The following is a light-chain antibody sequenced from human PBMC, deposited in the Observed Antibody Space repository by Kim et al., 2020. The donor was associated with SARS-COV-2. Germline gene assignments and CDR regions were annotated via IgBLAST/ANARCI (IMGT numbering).Light chain of an antibody. Sequence: EMVMTQSPATLSVSPGERATLSCRASQSVSNNLAWYQQKPGQAPRLLIYGASTRATGIPARFSGSGSGTEFTLTISSLQSEDFAVYFCQQYNNWPITFGPGTKVDIK. CDR1: QSVSNN. CDR2: GAS. V-gene: IGKV3-15*01. CDR3: QQYNNWPIT. J-gene: IGKJ3*01.